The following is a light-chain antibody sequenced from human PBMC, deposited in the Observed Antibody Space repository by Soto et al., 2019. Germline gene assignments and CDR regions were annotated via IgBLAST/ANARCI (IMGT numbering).Light chain of an antibody. CDR3: QQYNKYSRT. V-gene: IGKV3-15*01. CDR2: GAS. CDR1: QSIDSS. J-gene: IGKJ1*01. Sequence: IVVPKSPSTLSVSPGERAPLSCRASQSIDSSLAWYQQKPGQAPRLLIHGASTKEPGVPARFSGSGSGTEFTLTISSLQPDDFATYYCQQYNKYSRTFGQGTKVDIK.